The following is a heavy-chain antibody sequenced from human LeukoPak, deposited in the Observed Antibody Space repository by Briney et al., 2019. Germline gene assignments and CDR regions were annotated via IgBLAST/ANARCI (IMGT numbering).Heavy chain of an antibody. D-gene: IGHD2-2*01. J-gene: IGHJ4*02. V-gene: IGHV1-69*04. CDR3: ARTVVPAAEFDY. Sequence: SVKVSCKASGGTFSSYAISWVRQAPGQGREWMGRIIPILGIANYAQKFQGRVTITADKSTSTAYMELSSLRSEDTAVYYCARTVVPAAEFDYWGQGTLVTVSS. CDR1: GGTFSSYA. CDR2: IIPILGIA.